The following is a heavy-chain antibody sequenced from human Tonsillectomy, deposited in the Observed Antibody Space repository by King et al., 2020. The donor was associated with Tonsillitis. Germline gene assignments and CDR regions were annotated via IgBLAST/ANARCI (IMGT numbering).Heavy chain of an antibody. CDR1: GFTFSYYS. CDR2: ISSISTDI. CDR3: ARGDYYDTSGFADY. V-gene: IGHV3-21*01. J-gene: IGHJ4*02. Sequence: AQLVQSGGGLVKPGGSLRLSCAASGFTFSYYSMNWVRQAPGKGLEWVSSISSISTDIYYADSVKGRFTISRDNAKNSLYLQMNSLRAEDTSVYYCARGDYYDTSGFADYWGQGTLVTVSS. D-gene: IGHD3-22*01.